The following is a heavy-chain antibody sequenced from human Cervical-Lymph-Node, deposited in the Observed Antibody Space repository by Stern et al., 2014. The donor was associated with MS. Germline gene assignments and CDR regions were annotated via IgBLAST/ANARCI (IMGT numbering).Heavy chain of an antibody. Sequence: QVQLQESGPGLVKPSQTLSLTCTVSGGSITSGTYYWSWIRQHPGKGLEWIGYIYYSGIPHYNPCLKSRVTIPVETSKNQFSLKLGSVTAADTAVYYCARAQRRIVGATKDAFDIWGQGTMFTVSS. V-gene: IGHV4-31*03. CDR1: GGSITSGTYY. J-gene: IGHJ3*02. D-gene: IGHD1-26*01. CDR2: IYYSGIP. CDR3: ARAQRRIVGATKDAFDI.